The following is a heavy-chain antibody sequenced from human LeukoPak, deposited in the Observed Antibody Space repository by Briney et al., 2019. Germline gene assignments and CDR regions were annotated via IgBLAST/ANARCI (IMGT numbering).Heavy chain of an antibody. CDR2: INPNSGGT. D-gene: IGHD6-13*01. CDR1: GYTFTGYY. V-gene: IGHV1-2*02. CDR3: ASSESSSSSAGFDP. Sequence: VASVKVTCKASGYTFTGYYMHWVRQAPGQGLEWMGWINPNSGGTNYAQKFQGRVTMTRDTSISTAYMELSRLRSDDTAVYYCASSESSSSSAGFDPWGQGTLVTVSS. J-gene: IGHJ5*02.